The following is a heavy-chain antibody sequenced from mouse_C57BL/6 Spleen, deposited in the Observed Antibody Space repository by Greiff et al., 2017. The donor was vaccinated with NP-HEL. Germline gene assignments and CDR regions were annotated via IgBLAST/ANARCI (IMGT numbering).Heavy chain of an antibody. V-gene: IGHV14-3*01. Sequence: VQLQQSVAELVRPGASVKLSCTASGFTIKNTYMHWVKQRPEQGLEWIGRIDPANGNTKSTPKFKGKATITADTSSNTAFRQLSILTSEDTAIEYCARALYYRNDVGYWGQGTTLTVSS. CDR1: GFTIKNTY. CDR3: ARALYYRNDVGY. D-gene: IGHD2-14*01. J-gene: IGHJ2*01. CDR2: IDPANGNT.